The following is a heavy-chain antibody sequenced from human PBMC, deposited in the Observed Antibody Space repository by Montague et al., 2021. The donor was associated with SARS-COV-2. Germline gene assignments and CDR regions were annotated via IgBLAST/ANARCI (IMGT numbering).Heavy chain of an antibody. Sequence: SETLSLTCAVYGGSISGYYWNWIRHPPAPGLQWIWDINHHGSTNYHPTPKSRVTISVDTSKNQFSLKLRSAAGADTAVYYCAGGEATPWFDPWGQGTLVTVSS. CDR1: GGSISGYY. J-gene: IGHJ5*02. CDR2: INHHGST. CDR3: AGGEATPWFDP. V-gene: IGHV4-34*01.